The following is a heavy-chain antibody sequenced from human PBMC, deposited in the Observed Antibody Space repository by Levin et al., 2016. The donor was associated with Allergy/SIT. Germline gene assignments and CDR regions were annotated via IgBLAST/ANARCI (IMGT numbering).Heavy chain of an antibody. CDR1: GYTFTTYA. CDR2: INGGNGNT. J-gene: IGHJ6*02. D-gene: IGHD1-14*01. Sequence: ASVKVSCKASGYTFTTYAIHWVRQAPGQRLEWMGWINGGNGNTKYSQKFQGRVTITRDTSASTAYMELSSLRSEDTAVYYCARDIRTTTTHFYYNMDVWGQGTTVTVSS. CDR3: ARDIRTTTTHFYYNMDV. V-gene: IGHV1-3*01.